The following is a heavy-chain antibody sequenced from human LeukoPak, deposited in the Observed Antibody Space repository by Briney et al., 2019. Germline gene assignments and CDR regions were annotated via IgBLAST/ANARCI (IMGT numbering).Heavy chain of an antibody. CDR1: GGSISSSSYY. CDR3: ARQSVLRFLEWLPFDY. V-gene: IGHV4-39*01. Sequence: SETLSLTCTVSGGSISSSSYYWGWIRQPPGKGLEWIGSIYYSGSTYYNPSLKSRVTISVDTSRNQFSLKLSSVTAADTAVYFCARQSVLRFLEWLPFDYWGQGSLVTVSS. CDR2: IYYSGST. J-gene: IGHJ4*02. D-gene: IGHD3-3*01.